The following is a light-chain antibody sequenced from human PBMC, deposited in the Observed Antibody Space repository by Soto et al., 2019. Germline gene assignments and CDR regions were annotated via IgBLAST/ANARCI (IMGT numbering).Light chain of an antibody. J-gene: IGKJ1*01. CDR3: QQYGSSPRT. CDR1: QSVSSSY. Sequence: EIVLTQSPGTLSLSPGERATLSCRASQSVSSSYLAWYQQKPGQAPRLLIYDASSRATGIPDMFSGSGSGTDFTLTISRLEPEDFAVDYCQQYGSSPRTFGQGTKVEIK. V-gene: IGKV3-20*01. CDR2: DAS.